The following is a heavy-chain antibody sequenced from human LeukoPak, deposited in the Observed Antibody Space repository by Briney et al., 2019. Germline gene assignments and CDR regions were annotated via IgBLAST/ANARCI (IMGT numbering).Heavy chain of an antibody. V-gene: IGHV4-4*07. CDR2: ISTSGST. CDR1: GGSISNYY. J-gene: IGHJ4*02. D-gene: IGHD3-9*01. CDR3: ARDYYDLLTGYYRFDY. Sequence: SETLSLTCTVSGGSISNYYWSWVRQPAGKGLEWIGHISTSGSTNYNPSLKSRVTMSVDASKNQLSLKVSSVTAADTAVYYCARDYYDLLTGYYRFDYWGQGTLVTVSS.